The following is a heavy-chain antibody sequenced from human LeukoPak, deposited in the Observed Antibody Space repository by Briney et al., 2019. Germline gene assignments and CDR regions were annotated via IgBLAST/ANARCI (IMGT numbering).Heavy chain of an antibody. Sequence: PGGSLRLSRAASGFTFSSYGMHWVRQAPGKGLEWVAFIRYDGSNKYYADSVKGRFTISRDNSKNTLYLQMNSLRAEDTAVYYRAKPPGGSGSYFTFDYWGQGTLVTVSS. V-gene: IGHV3-30*02. CDR3: AKPPGGSGSYFTFDY. D-gene: IGHD3-10*01. CDR2: IRYDGSNK. J-gene: IGHJ4*02. CDR1: GFTFSSYG.